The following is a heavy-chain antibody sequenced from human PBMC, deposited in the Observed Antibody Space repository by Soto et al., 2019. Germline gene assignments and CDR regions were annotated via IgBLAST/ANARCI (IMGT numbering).Heavy chain of an antibody. CDR1: GGSISSSSYY. V-gene: IGHV4-39*01. CDR3: ARGMSVLYYYGMDV. Sequence: SETLSLTCTVSGGSISSSSYYWGWIRQPPGKGLEWIGSIYYSGSTYYNPSLKSRVTISVDTSKNQFSLKLSSVTAADTAVYYCARGMSVLYYYGMDVWGQGTTVTVSS. CDR2: IYYSGST. J-gene: IGHJ6*02. D-gene: IGHD1-1*01.